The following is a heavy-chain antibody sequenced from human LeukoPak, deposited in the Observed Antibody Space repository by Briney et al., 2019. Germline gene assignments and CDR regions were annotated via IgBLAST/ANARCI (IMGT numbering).Heavy chain of an antibody. CDR1: GFTFSSYG. V-gene: IGHV3-30*02. J-gene: IGHJ6*03. CDR3: AKVGKAARIIGTTSRYYYYYMDV. CDR2: TRYDGSNK. D-gene: IGHD1-20*01. Sequence: GGSLRLSCAASGFTFSSYGMYWVRQAPGKGLEWVAFTRYDGSNKYYADSVKGRFTISRDNSKNTLYLQMNSLRAEDTAVYYCAKVGKAARIIGTTSRYYYYYMDVWGKGTTVTISS.